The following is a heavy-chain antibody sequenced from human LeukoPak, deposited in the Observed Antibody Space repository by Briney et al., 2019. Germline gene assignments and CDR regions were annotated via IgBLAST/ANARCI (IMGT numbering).Heavy chain of an antibody. D-gene: IGHD6-13*01. Sequence: PGGSLRLSCAASGFTFSSSSMSWVRQAPGKGLEWVSVIYSGGSTYYADSVKGRFTISRDNSKNTLYLQMNSLRAEDTAVYYCARSVSSSWPLVPEYYFDYWGQGTLVTVSS. CDR3: ARSVSSSWPLVPEYYFDY. J-gene: IGHJ4*02. CDR2: IYSGGST. V-gene: IGHV3-53*01. CDR1: GFTFSSSS.